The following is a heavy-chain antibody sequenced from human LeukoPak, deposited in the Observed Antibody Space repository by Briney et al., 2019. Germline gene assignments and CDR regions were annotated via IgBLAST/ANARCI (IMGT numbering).Heavy chain of an antibody. Sequence: PSETLSLTCTVSGGSISSSSYYWGWIRQPPGKGLEWIGSIYYSGSTYYNPSLKSRVTISVDTSKNQFSLKLSSVTAADTAVYYCATNLPYLDYWGQGTLVTVSS. CDR3: ATNLPYLDY. CDR2: IYYSGST. V-gene: IGHV4-39*07. J-gene: IGHJ4*02. D-gene: IGHD5/OR15-5a*01. CDR1: GGSISSSSYY.